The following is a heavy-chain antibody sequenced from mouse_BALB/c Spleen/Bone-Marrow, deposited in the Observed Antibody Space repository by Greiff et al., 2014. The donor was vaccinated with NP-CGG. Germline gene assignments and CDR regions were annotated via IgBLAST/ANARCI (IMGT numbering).Heavy chain of an antibody. V-gene: IGHV14-3*02. D-gene: IGHD1-1*01. J-gene: IGHJ3*01. CDR3: SNYYYGSSLFAY. CDR1: GFNIKDTY. Sequence: DVQLQESGAELVKPGASVQLSCTASGFNIKDTYMHWVKQRPEQGLEWIGRLDPANGNTKYDPKFQGKATITADTSSNTAYLQLSSLTSEDTAVYYCSNYYYGSSLFAYWGQGTLVTVSA. CDR2: LDPANGNT.